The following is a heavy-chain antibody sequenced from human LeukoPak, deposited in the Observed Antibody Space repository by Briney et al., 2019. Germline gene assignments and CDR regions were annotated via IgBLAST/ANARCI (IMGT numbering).Heavy chain of an antibody. V-gene: IGHV3-30*03. CDR1: GFTFNNYG. Sequence: GGSLRLSCAASGFTFNNYGMHWVRQAPGKGLEWVAVISYDGSNKYYADSVKGRFTISRDNSKNTLYLQMNSLRAEDTAVYYCARGDPAAGFLYYFDYWGQGTLVTVSS. J-gene: IGHJ4*02. CDR2: ISYDGSNK. D-gene: IGHD6-13*01. CDR3: ARGDPAAGFLYYFDY.